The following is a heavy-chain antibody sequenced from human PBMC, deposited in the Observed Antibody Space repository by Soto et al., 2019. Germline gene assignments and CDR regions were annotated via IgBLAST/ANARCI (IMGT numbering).Heavy chain of an antibody. CDR3: ASPEGPFHYFDY. J-gene: IGHJ4*02. V-gene: IGHV3-23*01. CDR2: ISGSGGST. Sequence: WGSLRLSCAASGFTFISYAIIFFRHAPGKGLEWVSAISGSGGSTYYADSVKGRFTISRDNSKNTLYLQMNSLRAEDTAVYYCASPEGPFHYFDYWGQGTLVTVSS. CDR1: GFTFISYA.